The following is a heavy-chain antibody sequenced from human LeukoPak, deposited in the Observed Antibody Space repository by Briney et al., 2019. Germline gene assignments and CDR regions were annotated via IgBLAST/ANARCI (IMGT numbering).Heavy chain of an antibody. Sequence: PGGSLRLSCVASGFIFTSFGMYWVRQAPGKGLEWVSSITHGGQIYYADSVKGRSTISRDNTKNSVYLQMDNLRDDDTAVYFCARDDRYGSGTLGKRFDPWGQGTLVSVSS. CDR1: GFIFTSFG. J-gene: IGHJ5*02. V-gene: IGHV3-21*01. CDR3: ARDDRYGSGTLGKRFDP. D-gene: IGHD3-10*01. CDR2: ITHGGQI.